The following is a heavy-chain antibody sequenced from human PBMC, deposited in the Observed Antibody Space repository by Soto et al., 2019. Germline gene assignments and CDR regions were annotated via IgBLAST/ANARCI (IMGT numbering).Heavy chain of an antibody. V-gene: IGHV6-1*01. D-gene: IGHD6-6*01. J-gene: IGHJ4*02. CDR2: TYYRSKWYN. Sequence: PSQTLSLTCAISGDSVSSNSSAWNWIRQSPSRGLMWLGRTYYRSKWYNDYAVSVKSRITINPDTAKNQFSLQLNSVTPEDTAVYYCASDRTEHQRWASSSYPHRRSGLDYWGPGTLVTVSS. CDR1: GDSVSSNSSA. CDR3: ASDRTEHQRWASSSYPHRRSGLDY.